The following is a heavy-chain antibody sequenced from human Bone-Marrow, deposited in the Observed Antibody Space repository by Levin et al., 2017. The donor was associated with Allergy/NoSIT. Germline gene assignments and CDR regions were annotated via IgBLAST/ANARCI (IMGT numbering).Heavy chain of an antibody. J-gene: IGHJ4*02. D-gene: IGHD1/OR15-1a*01. CDR2: ISGSGGST. V-gene: IGHV3-23*01. CDR1: GFTFSSYA. CDR3: AKKRYGNTFDY. Sequence: ETLSLTCAASGFTFSSYAMSWVRQAPGKGLEWVSAISGSGGSTYYADSVKGRFTISRDNSKNTLYLQMNSLRAEDTAVYYCAKKRYGNTFDYWGQGTLVTVSS.